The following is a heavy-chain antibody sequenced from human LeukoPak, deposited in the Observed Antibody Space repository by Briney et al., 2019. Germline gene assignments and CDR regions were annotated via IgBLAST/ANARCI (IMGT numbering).Heavy chain of an antibody. V-gene: IGHV3-48*01. Sequence: GGSLRLSCAAPGFTFSSDSMNWVRQAPGKGLEWVSYISSSSSSKKYADSVKGRFTISRDNAKNSLYLQMNSLRAEDTAVYYCARDSYRSEFDYWGQGTLVTVSS. D-gene: IGHD3-16*02. J-gene: IGHJ4*02. CDR3: ARDSYRSEFDY. CDR2: ISSSSSSK. CDR1: GFTFSSDS.